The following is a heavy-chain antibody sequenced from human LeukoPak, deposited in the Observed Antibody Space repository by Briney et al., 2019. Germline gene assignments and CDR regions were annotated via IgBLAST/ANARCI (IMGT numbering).Heavy chain of an antibody. J-gene: IGHJ6*03. CDR3: ARAKYSGRDYYMDV. CDR1: GGSISSYY. CDR2: IYYSGST. D-gene: IGHD1-26*01. Sequence: SETLSLTCTVSGGSISSYYWSWIRQPPGKGLEWIGYIYYSGSTNYNPSLKSRVTISVDTSKNQFSLKLSSVTAADTAVYYCARAKYSGRDYYMDVWGKGTTATISS. V-gene: IGHV4-59*01.